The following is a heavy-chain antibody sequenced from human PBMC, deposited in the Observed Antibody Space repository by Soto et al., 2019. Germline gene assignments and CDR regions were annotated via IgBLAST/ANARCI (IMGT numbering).Heavy chain of an antibody. V-gene: IGHV3-23*01. Sequence: EVQLLESGGGLVQPGGSLRLSCAASGFTFSSYAMSWVRQAPGKGLEWVSAISGSGGSTYYADSVKGRFTISRDNSKNTLYLQMNSLRAEDTAVYYCAKDLNGNSSSWYYFDYWGQGTLVTVSS. CDR3: AKDLNGNSSSWYYFDY. CDR2: ISGSGGST. D-gene: IGHD6-13*01. CDR1: GFTFSSYA. J-gene: IGHJ4*02.